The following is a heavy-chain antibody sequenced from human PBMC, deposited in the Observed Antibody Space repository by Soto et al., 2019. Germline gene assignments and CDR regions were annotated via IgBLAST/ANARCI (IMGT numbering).Heavy chain of an antibody. J-gene: IGHJ4*02. Sequence: PVGSLRLSCAASGFTFSGYGMHWVRQAPGKGLEWVAAISNDGRTKYYADSVKGRFTISSDNCKGTLDLQMNSLRVEDTAIYYCAKDRVREYNSSWPQGHWGQGILVTVSS. CDR3: AKDRVREYNSSWPQGH. CDR2: ISNDGRTK. V-gene: IGHV3-30*18. CDR1: GFTFSGYG. D-gene: IGHD6-13*01.